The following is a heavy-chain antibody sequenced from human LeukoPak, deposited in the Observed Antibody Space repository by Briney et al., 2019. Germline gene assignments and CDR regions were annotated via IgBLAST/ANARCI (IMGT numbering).Heavy chain of an antibody. J-gene: IGHJ4*02. V-gene: IGHV3-48*03. CDR2: IDGTDTI. D-gene: IGHD3-22*01. CDR3: ARSSGSYRPMGY. CDR1: GFTFSSYE. Sequence: PGGSLRLSCAASGFTFSSYEMNWVRQAPGKWLQWISHIDGTDTIHYADSVKGRFTISRDNAKNSLYLQMNSLRAEDTAVYYCARSSGSYRPMGYWGQGTLVTVSS.